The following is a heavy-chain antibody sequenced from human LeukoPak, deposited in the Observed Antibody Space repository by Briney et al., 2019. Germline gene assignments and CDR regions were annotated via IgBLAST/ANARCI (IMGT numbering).Heavy chain of an antibody. D-gene: IGHD1-26*01. CDR3: ARDRDIILMGHGMDV. J-gene: IGHJ6*02. CDR1: GFTFSSHA. Sequence: GGSLRLSCAASGFTFSSHAMTWVRQAPGKGLEWVSTIGGAAGGRNFADSVRGRFTISRDNSNNTLFLHMTNLRAEDTAVYYCARDRDIILMGHGMDVWGQGTTVTVSS. CDR2: IGGAAGGR. V-gene: IGHV3-23*01.